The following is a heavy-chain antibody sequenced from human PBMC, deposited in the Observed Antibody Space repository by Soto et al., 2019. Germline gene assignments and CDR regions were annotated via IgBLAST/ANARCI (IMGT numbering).Heavy chain of an antibody. CDR3: ARALGYSSTSRLDL. J-gene: IGHJ4*02. CDR2: MNPDTGNT. CDR1: GYTFTTYD. Sequence: QVQLVQSGAEVEKPGASVKVSCKASGYTFTTYDFNWVRQAPGHGLEWMGWMNPDTGNTGYAQKFRGRVTMTRDTSISTAFMALSGLTAEDMAVYYCARALGYSSTSRLDLWGQGTLVTVSS. D-gene: IGHD6-19*01. V-gene: IGHV1-8*01.